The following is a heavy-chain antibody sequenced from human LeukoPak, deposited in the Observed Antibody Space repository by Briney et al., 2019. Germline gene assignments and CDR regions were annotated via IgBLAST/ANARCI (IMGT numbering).Heavy chain of an antibody. D-gene: IGHD6-13*01. Sequence: GGSLRLSCAASGFIFSNYALMWVRQAPGKGLEWVSSITGGGDETFYADSVKGRFSLSRDNSKNMLYLQMYSLGAEDTAMYYCAEGAAAGLVDWFDPWGQGTLVTVSS. CDR3: AEGAAAGLVDWFDP. CDR1: GFIFSNYA. V-gene: IGHV3-23*01. CDR2: ITGGGDET. J-gene: IGHJ5*02.